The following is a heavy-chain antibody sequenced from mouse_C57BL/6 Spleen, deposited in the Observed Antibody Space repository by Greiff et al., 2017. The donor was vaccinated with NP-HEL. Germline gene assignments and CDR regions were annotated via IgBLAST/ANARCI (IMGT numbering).Heavy chain of an antibody. CDR1: GYTFTSYW. J-gene: IGHJ4*01. V-gene: IGHV1-7*01. Sequence: QVQLKESGAELAKPGASVKLSCKASGYTFTSYWMHWVKQRPGQGLEWIGYINPSSGYTKYNQKFKDKATLTADKSSSTAYMQLSSLTYEDSAVYYCATIPLRSYAMDYWGQGTSVTVSS. D-gene: IGHD1-1*01. CDR3: ATIPLRSYAMDY. CDR2: INPSSGYT.